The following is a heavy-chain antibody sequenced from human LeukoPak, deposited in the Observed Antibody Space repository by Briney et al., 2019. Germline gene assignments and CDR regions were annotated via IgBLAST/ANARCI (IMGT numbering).Heavy chain of an antibody. D-gene: IGHD3-10*01. CDR3: ARGDYYGSGSYRGFDY. J-gene: IGHJ4*02. V-gene: IGHV1-69*13. CDR1: GGTFSSYA. Sequence: ASVKVSCKASGGTFSSYAISWVRQAPGQGLEWMGGIIPIFGTANYAQKFQGRVTITVDESTSTAYMELSSLRSEDTAVYYCARGDYYGSGSYRGFDYWGQGTLVTVSS. CDR2: IIPIFGTA.